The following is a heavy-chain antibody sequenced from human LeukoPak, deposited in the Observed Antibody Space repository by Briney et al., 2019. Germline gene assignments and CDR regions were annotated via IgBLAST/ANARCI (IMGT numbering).Heavy chain of an antibody. CDR3: ARRSPYYDFWSGYYTPGAFDT. Sequence: PTETLSLTCTVSGGSISSGGYYWSWIRQHPGKGLEWIGYIYYSGSTYYNPSLKSRVTISVDRSKNQFSLKLSSVTAADTAVYYCARRSPYYDFWSGYYTPGAFDTWGQGTMVTVSS. CDR1: GGSISSGGYY. D-gene: IGHD3-3*01. V-gene: IGHV4-31*03. CDR2: IYYSGST. J-gene: IGHJ3*02.